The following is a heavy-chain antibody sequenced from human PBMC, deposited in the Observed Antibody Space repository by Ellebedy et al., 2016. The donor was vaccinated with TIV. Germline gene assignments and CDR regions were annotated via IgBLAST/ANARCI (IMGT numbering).Heavy chain of an antibody. CDR3: ARLARGGRTTSAHYFDF. D-gene: IGHD2-2*01. Sequence: GESLKISCKGFGYNFINYWIAWVRQVPGKGLEWMGIIYSGDSSTRYNPSFQGQVTVSVDTSINSAYLQWNSLKASDSAMYYCARLARGGRTTSAHYFDFWGQGTLVTVSS. J-gene: IGHJ4*02. V-gene: IGHV5-51*01. CDR2: IYSGDSST. CDR1: GYNFINYW.